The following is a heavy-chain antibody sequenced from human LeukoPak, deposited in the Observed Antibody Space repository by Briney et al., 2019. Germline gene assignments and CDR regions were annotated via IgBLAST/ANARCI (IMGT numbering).Heavy chain of an antibody. D-gene: IGHD2-15*01. Sequence: PGGSLRLSCAASGFTFSSYEMNWVRQAPGKGLEWVSYISSSSSTIYYADSVKGRFTISRDNVKNSLYLQMNSLRAEDTAVYYCARDLGRFAFDIWGQGTMVTVSS. J-gene: IGHJ3*02. V-gene: IGHV3-48*01. CDR2: ISSSSSTI. CDR3: ARDLGRFAFDI. CDR1: GFTFSSYE.